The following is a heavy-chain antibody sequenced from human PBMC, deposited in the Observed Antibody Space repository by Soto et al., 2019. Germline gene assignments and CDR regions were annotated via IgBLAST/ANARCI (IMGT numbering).Heavy chain of an antibody. D-gene: IGHD6-6*01. Sequence: GGSLRLSCAASGFTFSSYSMNWVRQAPGKGLEWVSSISSSSSYIYYADSLKGRFTISRDNAKNSLYLQMNSLRAEDTAVYYCARDTSSTYSSSSLFGYWGQGTLVTVSS. CDR1: GFTFSSYS. J-gene: IGHJ4*02. CDR2: ISSSSSYI. V-gene: IGHV3-21*01. CDR3: ARDTSSTYSSSSLFGY.